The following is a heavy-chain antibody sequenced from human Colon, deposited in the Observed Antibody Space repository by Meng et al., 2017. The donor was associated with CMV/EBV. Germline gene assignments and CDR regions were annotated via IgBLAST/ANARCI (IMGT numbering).Heavy chain of an antibody. D-gene: IGHD3-3*01. V-gene: IGHV3-74*01. CDR3: ATDPYDLWSGYPTYYFDY. Sequence: GESLKISCAASGFTFSSYWMHWVRQAPGKGLVWVSRINTDGSRTNYADSVKGRFTSSRDNAKNTLYLHMSSLRAEDTAVYYCATDPYDLWSGYPTYYFDYWGQGALVTSPQ. CDR2: INTDGSRT. CDR1: GFTFSSYW. J-gene: IGHJ4*02.